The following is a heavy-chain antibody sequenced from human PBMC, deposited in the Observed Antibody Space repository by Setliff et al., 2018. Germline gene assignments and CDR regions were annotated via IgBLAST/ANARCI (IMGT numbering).Heavy chain of an antibody. CDR1: GGSISSGNYY. Sequence: SETLSLTCTVSGGSISSGNYYWGWIRQPPGKGLEWIGNIYYGGSAYYNPSLKSRVTISVDTSKNQFSLKLSSVTAADTAVYYCARLGYRGDLDYWGQGTLVTVSS. V-gene: IGHV4-39*01. CDR3: ARLGYRGDLDY. D-gene: IGHD5-12*01. CDR2: IYYGGSA. J-gene: IGHJ4*02.